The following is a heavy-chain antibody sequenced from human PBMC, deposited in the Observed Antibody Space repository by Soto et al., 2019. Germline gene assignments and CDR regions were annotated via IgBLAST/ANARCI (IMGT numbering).Heavy chain of an antibody. Sequence: SVKLCSKAPRGAFSSYASWSARQSPGQVLEWMGGIIPIFGTANYAQKFQGRVTITADESTSTAYMELSSLRSEDTAVYYCASSVDTAMVPGHYYYHYGMDVWAQGTRVTVPS. CDR2: IIPIFGTA. D-gene: IGHD5-18*01. V-gene: IGHV1-69*13. CDR3: ASSVDTAMVPGHYYYHYGMDV. J-gene: IGHJ6*02. CDR1: RGAFSSYA.